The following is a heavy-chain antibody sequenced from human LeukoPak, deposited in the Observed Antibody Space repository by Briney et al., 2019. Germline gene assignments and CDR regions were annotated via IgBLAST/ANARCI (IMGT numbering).Heavy chain of an antibody. D-gene: IGHD1-20*01. CDR2: IHYSGSP. CDR1: GGSISSYY. Sequence: KPSETLSLTCTVSGGSISSYYWSWIRQPPGKGLEWIAYIHYSGSPRYNPSLKSRVTISLDTSDNQLSLRLNSVTAADTAVYYCARHSNWNAAGVDGFDPWGQGTQVTVSS. CDR3: ARHSNWNAAGVDGFDP. J-gene: IGHJ5*02. V-gene: IGHV4-59*08.